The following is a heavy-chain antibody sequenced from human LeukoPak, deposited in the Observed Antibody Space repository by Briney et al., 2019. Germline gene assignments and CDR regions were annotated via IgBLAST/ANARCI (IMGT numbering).Heavy chain of an antibody. V-gene: IGHV1-2*02. CDR1: GYTFTGYY. CDR2: INPSSGDT. D-gene: IGHD3-9*01. J-gene: IGHJ4*02. CDR3: ARGGALYYDIWD. Sequence: GASVKVSCKTSGYTFTGYYMYWVRQAPGQGLEWMGWINPSSGDTRYAQRFQSGVTMTRDTSISTAYMEVSRLRSDDTAVYYCARGGALYYDIWDWGQGTLVTVSS.